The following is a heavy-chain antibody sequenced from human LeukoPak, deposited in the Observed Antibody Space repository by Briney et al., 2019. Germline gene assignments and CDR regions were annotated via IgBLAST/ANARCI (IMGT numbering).Heavy chain of an antibody. J-gene: IGHJ4*02. Sequence: GGSLRLSCAASGFTFSSYSMNWVRQAPGKGLEWVSSISSGSSYIYYADSVKGRFTISRDNAKNSLYLQMNSLRAEDTAVYYCARGAADYFDYWGQGTLVTVSS. V-gene: IGHV3-21*01. D-gene: IGHD6-13*01. CDR3: ARGAADYFDY. CDR1: GFTFSSYS. CDR2: ISSGSSYI.